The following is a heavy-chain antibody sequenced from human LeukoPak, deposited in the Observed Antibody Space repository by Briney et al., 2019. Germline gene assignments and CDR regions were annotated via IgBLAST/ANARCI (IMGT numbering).Heavy chain of an antibody. J-gene: IGHJ4*02. V-gene: IGHV3-30-3*01. CDR1: GFTFSNFA. D-gene: IGHD3-22*01. CDR2: ISYDGSNK. CDR3: ARAKYYYDSSGYNY. Sequence: GGSLRLSCAASGFTFSNFAMHWVRQAPGKGLEWVTIISYDGSNKYYADSVKGRFTISRDNSKNTLHLQMNSLRAEDTAVYYCARAKYYYDSSGYNYWGQGTLVTVSS.